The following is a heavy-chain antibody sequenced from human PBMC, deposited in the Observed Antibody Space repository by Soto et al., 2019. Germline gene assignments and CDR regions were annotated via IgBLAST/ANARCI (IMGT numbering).Heavy chain of an antibody. CDR1: GGSFSGYY. D-gene: IGHD3-16*02. CDR3: ARGKLSDYVWGSYRYHFDY. J-gene: IGHJ4*02. V-gene: IGHV4-34*01. CDR2: INHSGST. Sequence: SSETLSLTCAVYGGSFSGYYWSWIRQPPGKGLEWIGEINHSGSTNYNPSLKSRVTISVDTSKNQFSLKLGSVTAADTAVYYCARGKLSDYVWGSYRYHFDYWGQGTVVTVYS.